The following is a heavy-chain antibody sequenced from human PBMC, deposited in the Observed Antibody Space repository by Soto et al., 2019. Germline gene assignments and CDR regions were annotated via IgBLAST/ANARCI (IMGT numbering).Heavy chain of an antibody. V-gene: IGHV3-30*18. J-gene: IGHJ6*02. CDR3: AKDRGDSSGYFGVPYYYGMDV. D-gene: IGHD3-22*01. Sequence: PGGSLRLSCAASGFTFSSYGMHWVRQAPGKGLEWVAVISYDGSNKYYADSVKGRFTISRDNSKNTLYLQMNSLRAEDTAVYYCAKDRGDSSGYFGVPYYYGMDVWGQGTTVTVSS. CDR1: GFTFSSYG. CDR2: ISYDGSNK.